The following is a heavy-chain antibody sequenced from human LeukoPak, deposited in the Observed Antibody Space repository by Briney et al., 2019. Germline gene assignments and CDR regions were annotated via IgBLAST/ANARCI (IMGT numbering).Heavy chain of an antibody. CDR1: GFTFSSYA. CDR3: AKVFPDYDILTGPGDY. D-gene: IGHD3-9*01. CDR2: ISGSGGST. V-gene: IGHV3-23*01. Sequence: GGSLRLSCAASGFTFSSYAMSWVRQAPGKGLEWVSAISGSGGSTYYADSVKGRFTISRDNSKNTLYLQMNSLRVEDTALYYCAKVFPDYDILTGPGDYWGQGTLVTVSS. J-gene: IGHJ4*02.